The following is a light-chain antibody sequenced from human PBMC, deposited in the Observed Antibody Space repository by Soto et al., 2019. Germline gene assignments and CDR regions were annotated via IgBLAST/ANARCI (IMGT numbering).Light chain of an antibody. CDR3: QQYGSSPGNT. Sequence: EIVLTQSPGTLSLSPGERATLSCRASQSVSSSYLAWYQQKPGQAPRLLIYGASSRATGIPDRFSGSGSGTDFTFTISRLEPEDFAVYYCQQYGSSPGNTFGQGTKLEIK. J-gene: IGKJ2*01. V-gene: IGKV3-20*01. CDR1: QSVSSSY. CDR2: GAS.